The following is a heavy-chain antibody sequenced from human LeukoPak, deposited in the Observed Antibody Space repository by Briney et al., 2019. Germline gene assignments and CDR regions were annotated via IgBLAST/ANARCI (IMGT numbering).Heavy chain of an antibody. CDR1: GYTFISYY. V-gene: IGHV1-46*01. D-gene: IGHD1-26*01. CDR3: ARDNSVGDNAWWFDP. CDR2: INPTGGST. Sequence: GASVKVSCKASGYTFISYYMHWVRQAPGQGLEWMGLINPTGGSTGYAQKFQGRVTMTRHMSTTTDYMELSSLRSEDTAIYYCARDNSVGDNAWWFDPWGQGTLVTVSS. J-gene: IGHJ5*02.